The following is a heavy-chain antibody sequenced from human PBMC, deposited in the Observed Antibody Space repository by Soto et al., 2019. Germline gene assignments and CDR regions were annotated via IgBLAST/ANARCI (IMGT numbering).Heavy chain of an antibody. CDR1: GFSFSTYG. D-gene: IGHD1-1*01. CDR2: VSGGSGVT. Sequence: QPGGSLRLSCVVSGFSFSTYGVTWVRQAPGKGLEWVCGVSGGSGVTHYTDSVKGRFTISGDDSKNTVYLQMHSLRGEDTAVYYCTRWNGYGDLWGQGTLVTVS. J-gene: IGHJ5*02. V-gene: IGHV3-23*01. CDR3: TRWNGYGDL.